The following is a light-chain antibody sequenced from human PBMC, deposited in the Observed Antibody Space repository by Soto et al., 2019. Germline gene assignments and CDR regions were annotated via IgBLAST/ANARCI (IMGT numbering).Light chain of an antibody. CDR2: AAS. V-gene: IGKV1-12*01. CDR3: QQTNRFPPT. Sequence: DIQMTQSPSSVSASVGDRVTITCRASQDIRSWLAWYQQKPGKAPKFLIYAASDLQSGVPSTFSGSGSGTDFTLTISSLQPEDFATYYCQQTNRFPPTFGQGTNVEIK. J-gene: IGKJ1*01. CDR1: QDIRSW.